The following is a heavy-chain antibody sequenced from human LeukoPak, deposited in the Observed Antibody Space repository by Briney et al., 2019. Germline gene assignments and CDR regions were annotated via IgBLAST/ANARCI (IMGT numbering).Heavy chain of an antibody. J-gene: IGHJ6*02. Sequence: GGSLRLSCAASGFTFSSYAMHWVRQAPGKGLEWVAIISYDGSNKYYADSVKARFTISRGNPKNTLYLQMNSLRAEDTAVYYCASEVGSYDFWSDYTYGMDVWGQGTTVTVSS. D-gene: IGHD3-3*01. V-gene: IGHV3-30-3*01. CDR3: ASEVGSYDFWSDYTYGMDV. CDR2: ISYDGSNK. CDR1: GFTFSSYA.